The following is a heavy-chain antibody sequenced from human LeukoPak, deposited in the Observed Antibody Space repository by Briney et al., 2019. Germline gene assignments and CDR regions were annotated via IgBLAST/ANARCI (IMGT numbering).Heavy chain of an antibody. CDR1: GFTFSSYE. Sequence: GGSLRLSCAASGFTFSSYEMNWVRQAPGKGLEWVSYIGSSGATIYYARSVKGRFTISRDNAKNSLYLQMNSLRAEDTAVYYCARDSKSSGWYGGFDYWGQGTLVTVSS. V-gene: IGHV3-48*03. CDR2: IGSSGATI. CDR3: ARDSKSSGWYGGFDY. D-gene: IGHD6-19*01. J-gene: IGHJ4*02.